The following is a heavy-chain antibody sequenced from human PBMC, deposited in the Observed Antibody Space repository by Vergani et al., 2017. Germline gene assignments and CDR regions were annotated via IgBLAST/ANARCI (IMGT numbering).Heavy chain of an antibody. CDR2: INTNGDYR. CDR1: GFSFTTCA. J-gene: IGHJ5*01. V-gene: IGHV3-23*01. CDR3: AKGGWNYWFDS. D-gene: IGHD1-1*01. Sequence: EVQLLESGGDLVQPGGSLRLSCAASGFSFTTCAMSWVRQAPGKGLEWVSTINTNGDYRVYGDSVQCRFTISRDNSKSTLYLQMNSLRAEATAIYYCAKGGWNYWFDSWGQGTLVIVS.